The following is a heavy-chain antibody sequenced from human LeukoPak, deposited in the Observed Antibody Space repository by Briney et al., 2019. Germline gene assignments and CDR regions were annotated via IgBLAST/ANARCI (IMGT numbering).Heavy chain of an antibody. CDR2: ISSSSAST. J-gene: IGHJ4*02. V-gene: IGHV3-23*01. CDR3: ANLGGIWGYCRANYCYGDY. Sequence: GGSLRLSCAASEFTFSSYAMSWVRQAPGRGLEWVSGISSSSASTYYADSVKGRFTISRDNSKNTLYLQMTSLRAEDAALYYCANLGGIWGYCRANYCYGDYWGQGTLVTVSS. CDR1: EFTFSSYA. D-gene: IGHD2-15*01.